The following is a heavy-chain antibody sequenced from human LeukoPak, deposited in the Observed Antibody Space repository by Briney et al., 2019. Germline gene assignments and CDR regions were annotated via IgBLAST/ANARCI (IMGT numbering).Heavy chain of an antibody. Sequence: GGSLRLSCAASGFTFDDYAMSWVRQTPGKGLEWVSGTNWDGGRTGYADSVKGRFTISRDNAKNSLYLQMNSLRAEDTAVYYCARAYSSGWYPPGGAFDIWGQGTMVTVSS. D-gene: IGHD6-19*01. CDR2: TNWDGGRT. CDR1: GFTFDDYA. V-gene: IGHV3-20*04. J-gene: IGHJ3*02. CDR3: ARAYSSGWYPPGGAFDI.